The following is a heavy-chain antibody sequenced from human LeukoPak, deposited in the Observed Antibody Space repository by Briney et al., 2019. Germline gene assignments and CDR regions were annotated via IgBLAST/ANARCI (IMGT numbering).Heavy chain of an antibody. Sequence: GSLRLSCAASGFTVSSNYMSWVRQAPGKGLEWVSIIYSDGSTYYPDSVRGRFTISRDNSKNTLYLQMNSLRAEDTAVYYCAREGGIWAFDYWGQGTLVTVSS. CDR2: IYSDGST. D-gene: IGHD3-16*01. V-gene: IGHV3-66*01. CDR3: AREGGIWAFDY. CDR1: GFTVSSNY. J-gene: IGHJ4*02.